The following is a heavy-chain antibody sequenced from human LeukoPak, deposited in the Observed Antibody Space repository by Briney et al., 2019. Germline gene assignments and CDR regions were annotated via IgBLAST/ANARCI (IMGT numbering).Heavy chain of an antibody. V-gene: IGHV3-48*03. D-gene: IGHD3-10*01. Sequence: PPGGSLRLSCAASGFTFSSYEMNWVRQAPGKGLEWVSYISSSGSTIYYADSVKGRFTISRDNAKNSLYLQMNSLRAEDTAVYYCARDEGYYYGSGYYYYMDVWGKGTTVTISS. J-gene: IGHJ6*03. CDR2: ISSSGSTI. CDR1: GFTFSSYE. CDR3: ARDEGYYYGSGYYYYMDV.